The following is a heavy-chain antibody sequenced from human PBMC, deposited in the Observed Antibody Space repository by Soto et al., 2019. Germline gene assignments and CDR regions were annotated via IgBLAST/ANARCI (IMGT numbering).Heavy chain of an antibody. CDR3: ARSGYSYGPNPLLY. Sequence: SETLSLTCPVSGASISSGCYYWSSISLHPGKGLEWIGYIYYSGSTYYNPSLKSRVTISVVTSKNQFSLKLSSVTAADTAVYYCARSGYSYGPNPLLYWGQGTLVTVS. V-gene: IGHV4-31*03. CDR1: GASISSGCYY. D-gene: IGHD5-18*01. J-gene: IGHJ4*02. CDR2: IYYSGST.